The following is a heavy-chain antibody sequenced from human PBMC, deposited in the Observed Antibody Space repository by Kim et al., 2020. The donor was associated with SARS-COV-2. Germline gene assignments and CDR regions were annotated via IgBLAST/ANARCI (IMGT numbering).Heavy chain of an antibody. J-gene: IGHJ4*02. Sequence: GGSLRLSCAASGFTFSSYWMHWVRQAPGKGLVWVSRINSDGSSTSYADSVKGRFTISRDNAKNTLYLQMNSLRAEDTAVYYCASLMITFGGVDYWGQGTLVTVSS. D-gene: IGHD3-16*01. V-gene: IGHV3-74*01. CDR3: ASLMITFGGVDY. CDR2: INSDGSST. CDR1: GFTFSSYW.